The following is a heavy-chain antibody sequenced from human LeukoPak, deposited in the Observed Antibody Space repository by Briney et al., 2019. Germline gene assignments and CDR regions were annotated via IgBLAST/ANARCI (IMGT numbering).Heavy chain of an antibody. CDR2: ISSSGSTI. Sequence: GGSLRLSCAASGFTFSDYYMSWIRQAPGKGLEWVSYISSSGSTIYYADSVKGRFTISRDNAKNSLYLQMNSLRAEDTAVYYCARGAMIVVVVAAAFDYWGQGTLITVSS. CDR1: GFTFSDYY. D-gene: IGHD2-15*01. CDR3: ARGAMIVVVVAAAFDY. J-gene: IGHJ4*02. V-gene: IGHV3-11*01.